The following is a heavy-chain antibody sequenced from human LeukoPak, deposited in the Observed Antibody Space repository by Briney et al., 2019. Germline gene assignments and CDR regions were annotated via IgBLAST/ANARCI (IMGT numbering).Heavy chain of an antibody. CDR2: ISAYNGNT. CDR1: GGTFSSYT. Sequence: ASVKVSCKTSGGTFSSYTISWVRQAPGQGLEWMGWISAYNGNTNYAQKLQGRVTMTTDTSTSTAYMELRSLRSDDTAVYYCARSPSHDSSGYYYSHYYMDVWGKGTTVTVSS. D-gene: IGHD3-22*01. V-gene: IGHV1-18*01. J-gene: IGHJ6*03. CDR3: ARSPSHDSSGYYYSHYYMDV.